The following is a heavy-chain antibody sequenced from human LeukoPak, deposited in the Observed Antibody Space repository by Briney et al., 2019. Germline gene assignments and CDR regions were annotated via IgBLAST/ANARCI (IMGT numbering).Heavy chain of an antibody. D-gene: IGHD3-22*01. CDR3: ARVVNYYDSSGYYNGYGMDV. J-gene: IGHJ6*02. V-gene: IGHV4-30-2*01. CDR1: GGSISSGGYS. CDR2: IYHSGST. Sequence: TSETLSLTCAVSGGSISSGGYSWSWIRQPPGKGLEWIGYIYHSGSTYYNPSLKSRVTISVDRSKNQFSLKLSSVTAADTAVYYCARVVNYYDSSGYYNGYGMDVWGQGTTVTVSS.